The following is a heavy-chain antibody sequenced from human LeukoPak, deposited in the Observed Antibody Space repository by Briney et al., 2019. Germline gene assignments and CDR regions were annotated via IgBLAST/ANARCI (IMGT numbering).Heavy chain of an antibody. D-gene: IGHD4-23*01. J-gene: IGHJ3*02. CDR1: GGSISSYY. V-gene: IGHV4-59*01. CDR2: IYYSGST. CDR3: ARVVPPHAFDI. Sequence: SETLSLTCTVSGGSISSYYWSWIRQPPGRGLEWIGYIYYSGSTNYNPSLKSRVTISVDTSKNQFSLKLSSVTAAVTAVYYCARVVPPHAFDIWGQGTMVTVSS.